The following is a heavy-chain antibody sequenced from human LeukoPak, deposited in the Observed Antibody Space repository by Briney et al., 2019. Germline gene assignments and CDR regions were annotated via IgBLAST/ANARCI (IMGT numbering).Heavy chain of an antibody. CDR1: GFMFSSYS. V-gene: IGHV3-43*01. D-gene: IGHD3-22*01. J-gene: IGHJ4*02. Sequence: GGSLRLSCAASGFMFSSYSMHWVRQAPGKGLEWVSVVNWDGVNTYYGDSVKGRFIISRDNSKNSLYLQMNSLTIEDTALYYCAKGAPKSPYYYDTSVYSPPKYWGQGTLVTVSS. CDR3: AKGAPKSPYYYDTSVYSPPKY. CDR2: VNWDGVNT.